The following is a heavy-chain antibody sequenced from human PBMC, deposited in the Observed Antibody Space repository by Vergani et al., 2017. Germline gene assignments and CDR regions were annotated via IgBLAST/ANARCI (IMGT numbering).Heavy chain of an antibody. CDR2: INPSGGST. V-gene: IGHV1-46*03. J-gene: IGHJ4*02. Sequence: QVQLVQSGAEVKKPGASVKVSCKASGYTFTSYYMHWVRQAPGQGLEWMGIINPSGGSTSYAQKFQGRVTMTRDTSTSTVYMELSSLRSEDTAVYYCAILTSSLVPAAIVVDYWGQGTLVTVSS. CDR1: GYTFTSYY. CDR3: AILTSSLVPAAIVVDY. D-gene: IGHD2-2*01.